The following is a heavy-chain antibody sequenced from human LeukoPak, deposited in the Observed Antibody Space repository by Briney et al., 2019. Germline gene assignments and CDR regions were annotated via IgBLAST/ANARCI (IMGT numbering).Heavy chain of an antibody. CDR2: IKEDGSEK. V-gene: IGHV3-7*01. J-gene: IGHJ4*02. CDR1: GFIFTDYW. Sequence: PGGSLRLCWAASGFIFTDYWMYWVRQAPGRVLAWVANIKEDGSEKNYVYSVKGRFTISRDNAKNSVYLQMNSLRVEDTAVYYCANSLLGGQGTLVTVSS. CDR3: ANSLL. D-gene: IGHD2-15*01.